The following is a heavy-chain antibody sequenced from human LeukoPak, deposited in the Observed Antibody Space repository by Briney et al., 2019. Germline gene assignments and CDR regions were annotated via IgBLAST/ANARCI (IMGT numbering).Heavy chain of an antibody. CDR1: GFTFSTYA. CDR3: AKYDRDYGDVGYFQH. V-gene: IGHV3-23*01. J-gene: IGHJ1*01. CDR2: ISGSGANT. Sequence: PGGSLRLSCAASGFTFSTYAMSWVRQAPGKGLEWVSGISGSGANTYYADSVKGRFNISRDNSKNTLFLQMNSLRAEDTAVYYCAKYDRDYGDVGYFQHWGQGTLVTVSS. D-gene: IGHD4-17*01.